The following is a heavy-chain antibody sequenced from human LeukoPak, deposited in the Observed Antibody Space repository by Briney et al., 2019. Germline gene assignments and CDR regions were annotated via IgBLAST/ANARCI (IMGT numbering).Heavy chain of an antibody. CDR2: ISGSGGRT. J-gene: IGHJ4*02. Sequence: GGSLRLSCAASGFTFSNYAMTWVRQAPGKGLEWVSGISGSGGRTAYADSVKARFTISRDNSKDTLYLQMNSLRVEDTALYYCAVVGRRLEPTVINPNPFDYWGQGTLVTVSS. V-gene: IGHV3-23*01. CDR3: AVVGRRLEPTVINPNPFDY. CDR1: GFTFSNYA. D-gene: IGHD1-14*01.